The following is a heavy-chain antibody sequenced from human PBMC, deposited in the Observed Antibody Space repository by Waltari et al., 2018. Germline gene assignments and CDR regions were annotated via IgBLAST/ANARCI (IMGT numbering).Heavy chain of an antibody. Sequence: QVQLQESGPGLVKPSETLSLTCTVSGGSISNFHSNWRRQSAGRGLEWIGRIHTTWSTNYNPSLESRVTMSVDTSKNQFSLHVKSVTAADTAVYYCARERHDYKDYNPLDYWGQGTLVTVSS. V-gene: IGHV4-4*07. CDR1: GGSISNFH. J-gene: IGHJ4*02. D-gene: IGHD4-4*01. CDR3: ARERHDYKDYNPLDY. CDR2: IHTTWST.